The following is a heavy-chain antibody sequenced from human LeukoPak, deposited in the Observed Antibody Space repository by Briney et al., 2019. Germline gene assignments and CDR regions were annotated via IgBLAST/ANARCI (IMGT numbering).Heavy chain of an antibody. J-gene: IGHJ4*02. V-gene: IGHV3-73*01. CDR3: VRHFLDYGSDY. CDR1: GFTFSSYA. Sequence: GGSLRLSCAASGFTFSSYAMHWVRQASGKGLEWVGRVRSNLNNYATSYAASVKGRFTISRDDSKNMAYLQMNSLKTEDTAIYYCVRHFLDYGSDYWGQGILVTVSS. CDR2: VRSNLNNYAT. D-gene: IGHD4-17*01.